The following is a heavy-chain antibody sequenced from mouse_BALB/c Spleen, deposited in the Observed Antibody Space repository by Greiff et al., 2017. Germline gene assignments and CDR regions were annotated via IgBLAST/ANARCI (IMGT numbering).Heavy chain of an antibody. CDR1: GFTFSSYA. Sequence: EVQRVESGGGLVKPGGSLKLSCAASGFTFSSYAMSWVRQSPEKRLEWVAEISSGGSYTYYPDTVTGRFTISRDNAKNTLYLEMSSLRSEDTAMYYCARDPITTGFDYWGQGTTLTVSS. V-gene: IGHV5-9-4*01. CDR3: ARDPITTGFDY. J-gene: IGHJ2*01. CDR2: ISSGGSYT. D-gene: IGHD1-1*01.